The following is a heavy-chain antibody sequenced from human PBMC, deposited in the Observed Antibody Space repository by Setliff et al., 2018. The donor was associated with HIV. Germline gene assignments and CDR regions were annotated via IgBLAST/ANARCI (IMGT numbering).Heavy chain of an antibody. D-gene: IGHD2-21*02. V-gene: IGHV4-34*01. J-gene: IGHJ4*02. CDR3: AWGMTAIPEY. CDR2: ISHSGST. Sequence: LSLTCAVYGGSFSGYFCIWVRQPPGEGLEWIGEISHSGSTNYNPSLESRVTISVDTSNKQFSLQLSSVTAADTAVYYCAWGMTAIPEYWGQGTLVTVSS. CDR1: GGSFSGYF.